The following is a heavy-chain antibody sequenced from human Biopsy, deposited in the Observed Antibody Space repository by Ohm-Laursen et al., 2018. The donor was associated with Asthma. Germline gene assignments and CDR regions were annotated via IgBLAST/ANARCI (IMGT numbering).Heavy chain of an antibody. CDR2: IHHSGTS. J-gene: IGHJ4*02. V-gene: IGHV4-31*02. CDR1: GDSITSGGCC. Sequence: QTLTLTCTVSGDSITSGGCCRNWIRQHPGKGLEWIGYIHHSGTSYFNPSLKSRVSFSRDTSKNQFSLRLSSVTAADTAMYYCARIPRRSGSYFVDYWGQGTLVTVSS. D-gene: IGHD3-22*01. CDR3: ARIPRRSGSYFVDY.